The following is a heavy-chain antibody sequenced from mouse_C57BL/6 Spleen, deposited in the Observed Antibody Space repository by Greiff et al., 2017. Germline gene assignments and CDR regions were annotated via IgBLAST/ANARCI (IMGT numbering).Heavy chain of an antibody. V-gene: IGHV1-50*01. CDR2: IDPSDSYT. Sequence: QVQLQQPGAELVKPGASVKLSCKASGYTFTSYWMQWVKQRPGQGLEWIGEIDPSDSYTTSNQKFKGKATLTVDTSSSTAYRQLSSLSSEDSAVYYCARRVYGYDAWYFDVWGTGTTVTVSS. D-gene: IGHD2-2*01. CDR3: ARRVYGYDAWYFDV. J-gene: IGHJ1*03. CDR1: GYTFTSYW.